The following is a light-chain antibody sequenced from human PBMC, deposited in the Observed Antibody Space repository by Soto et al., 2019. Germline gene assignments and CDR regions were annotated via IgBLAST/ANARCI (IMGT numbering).Light chain of an antibody. CDR3: QQHGSSLFT. CDR2: GAS. V-gene: IGKV3-20*01. J-gene: IGKJ3*01. Sequence: IVVTQSPGTLSLSPGERATLSCRASQSVSSSYLAWYQQKPGQAPRLLIYGASSRATGIPDRFSGSGSGTDFTLTISRLEPEDCAVYYCQQHGSSLFTFGPGTKVDIK. CDR1: QSVSSSY.